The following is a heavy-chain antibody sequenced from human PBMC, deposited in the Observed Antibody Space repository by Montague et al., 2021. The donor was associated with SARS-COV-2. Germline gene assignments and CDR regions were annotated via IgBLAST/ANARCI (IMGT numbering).Heavy chain of an antibody. CDR1: GGSFSDYH. Sequence: SETLSLTCAVYGGSFSDYHWTWIRQSPGGGLEWIGQINYGGSTKYNPSLMSRVTISIDTSKNQFSLKLTSVTAADTAVYYCARGAPGYWGQRTLVTVSS. V-gene: IGHV4-34*01. D-gene: IGHD1-1*01. CDR2: INYGGST. J-gene: IGHJ4*02. CDR3: ARGAPGY.